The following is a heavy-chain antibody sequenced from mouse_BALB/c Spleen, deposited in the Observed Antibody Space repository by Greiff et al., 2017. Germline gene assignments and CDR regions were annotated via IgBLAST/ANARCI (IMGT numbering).Heavy chain of an antibody. D-gene: IGHD2-1*01. V-gene: IGHV5-9-4*01. CDR3: ARYGNYERGAMDY. CDR2: ISSGGSYT. Sequence: EVKLMESGGGLVKPGGSLKLSCAASGFTFSSYAMSWVRQSPEKRLEWVAEISSGGSYTYYPDTVTGRFTISRDNAKNTLYLEMSSLRSEDTAMYYCARYGNYERGAMDYWGQGTSVTVSS. CDR1: GFTFSSYA. J-gene: IGHJ4*01.